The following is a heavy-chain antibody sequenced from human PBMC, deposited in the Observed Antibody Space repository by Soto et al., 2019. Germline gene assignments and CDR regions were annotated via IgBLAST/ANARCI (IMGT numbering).Heavy chain of an antibody. CDR3: ARLRPYCSGGSCYRGWFDP. J-gene: IGHJ5*02. D-gene: IGHD2-15*01. CDR1: GGSISSRRYY. CDR2: IYYSGST. V-gene: IGHV4-39*01. Sequence: SETRSVTCTVSGGSISSRRYYWGWIRQPPGKGLEWIGSIYYSGSTYYNPSLKSRVTISVDTSKNQFSLKLSSVTAADTAVYYCARLRPYCSGGSCYRGWFDPWGQGTLVTVSS.